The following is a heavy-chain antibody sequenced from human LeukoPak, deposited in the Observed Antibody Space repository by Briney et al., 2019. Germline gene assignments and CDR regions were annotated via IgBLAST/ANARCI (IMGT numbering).Heavy chain of an antibody. Sequence: GRSLRLSCAASGFTFSSCPMHWVRQAPGKGLEWVALISYDGSNKYYADSVKGRFTISRDNSNNTLYLQMNSLRAEDTAVYYCARDYYECCGHYWNGYWGQGTLATVSS. D-gene: IGHD3-22*01. CDR2: ISYDGSNK. V-gene: IGHV3-30-3*01. J-gene: IGHJ4*02. CDR3: ARDYYECCGHYWNGY. CDR1: GFTFSSCP.